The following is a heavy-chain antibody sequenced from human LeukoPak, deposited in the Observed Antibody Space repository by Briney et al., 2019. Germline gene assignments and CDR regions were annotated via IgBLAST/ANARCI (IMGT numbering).Heavy chain of an antibody. V-gene: IGHV1-69*05. Sequence: GASVKVSCKASGGTFSSYAISWVRQAPGQGLEWMGRIIPIFGTANYAQKFQGRVTITTDESTSTAYMELSSLRSEDTAVYYCARDLYLRRDGYNHGYYYYMDVWGKGTTVTISS. CDR3: ARDLYLRRDGYNHGYYYYMDV. CDR2: IIPIFGTA. CDR1: GGTFSSYA. J-gene: IGHJ6*03. D-gene: IGHD5-24*01.